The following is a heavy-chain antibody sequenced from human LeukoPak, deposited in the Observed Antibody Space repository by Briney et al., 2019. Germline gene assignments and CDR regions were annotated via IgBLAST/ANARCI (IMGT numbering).Heavy chain of an antibody. Sequence: PSETLSLTCTVSGGSISSYYWSWIRQPPGKGLEWIGYIYYSGSTSYNPSLKSRVTISVDTSKNQFSLKLSSVTAADTAVYYCARATYSSSWPYYFDYWGQGTLVTVSS. CDR3: ARATYSSSWPYYFDY. V-gene: IGHV4-59*01. CDR1: GGSISSYY. CDR2: IYYSGST. D-gene: IGHD6-13*01. J-gene: IGHJ4*02.